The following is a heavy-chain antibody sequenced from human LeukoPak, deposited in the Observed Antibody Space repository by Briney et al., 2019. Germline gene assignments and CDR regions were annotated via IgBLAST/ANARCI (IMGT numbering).Heavy chain of an antibody. CDR2: LNTDGSST. D-gene: IGHD2-15*01. Sequence: GGSLRLSCAASGFTIGRYWMHWVRQAPGKGLVWVSRLNTDGSSTSYADSVKGRFTISRDNAKNSLYLQMNSLRAEDTAVYYCAKDLPVVVAPEVAFDIWGQGTMVTVSS. CDR1: GFTIGRYW. J-gene: IGHJ3*02. V-gene: IGHV3-74*01. CDR3: AKDLPVVVAPEVAFDI.